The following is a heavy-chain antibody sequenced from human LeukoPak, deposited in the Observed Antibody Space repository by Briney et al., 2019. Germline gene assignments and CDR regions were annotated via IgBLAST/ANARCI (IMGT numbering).Heavy chain of an antibody. CDR1: GGSFSGYY. Sequence: SETLSHTCAVYGGSFSGYYWSWIRQPPGKGLEWIGEINHSGSTNYNPSLKSRVTISVDTSKNQFSLKLSSVTAADTAVYYCARGHYDILTGYSHFDYWGQGTLVTVSS. CDR3: ARGHYDILTGYSHFDY. D-gene: IGHD3-9*01. J-gene: IGHJ4*02. V-gene: IGHV4-34*01. CDR2: INHSGST.